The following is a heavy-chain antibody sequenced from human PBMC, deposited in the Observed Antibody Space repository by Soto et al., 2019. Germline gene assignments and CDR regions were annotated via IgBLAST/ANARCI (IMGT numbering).Heavy chain of an antibody. D-gene: IGHD6-19*01. CDR3: ARGQSDGWYHDY. V-gene: IGHV1-3*01. CDR1: GYTFTSNA. Sequence: QVQLEQSGAEVKKPGASVKISCRTSGYTFTSNAIHWVCQAPGQRLEWMGWIGGGDGNTKYSQKFQGRVTMTIDTSATTAYMELSSLRSEDTSMYYCARGQSDGWYHDYWGQGTLVTVSS. J-gene: IGHJ4*02. CDR2: IGGGDGNT.